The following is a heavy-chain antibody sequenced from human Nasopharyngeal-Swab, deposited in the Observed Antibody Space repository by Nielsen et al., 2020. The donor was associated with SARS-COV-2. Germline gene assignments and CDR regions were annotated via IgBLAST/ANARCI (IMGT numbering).Heavy chain of an antibody. CDR2: IYYSGST. J-gene: IGHJ4*02. CDR1: GGSISSSSYY. Sequence: SETLSLTCTVSGGSISSSSYYWGWIRQPPGKGLEWIGSIYYSGSTYYNPSLKSRVTISVDTSKNQFSLKLSSVTAADTAVYYCARGGDYYDSSGYGVDYWGQGTLVTVSS. V-gene: IGHV4-39*01. D-gene: IGHD3-22*01. CDR3: ARGGDYYDSSGYGVDY.